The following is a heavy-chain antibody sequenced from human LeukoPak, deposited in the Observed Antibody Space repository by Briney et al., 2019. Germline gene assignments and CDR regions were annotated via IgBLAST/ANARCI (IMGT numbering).Heavy chain of an antibody. CDR3: ARAIVGEPRGAFDI. V-gene: IGHV3-33*01. D-gene: IGHD1-26*01. CDR2: IWYDGSNK. CDR1: GFIFSSYG. J-gene: IGHJ3*02. Sequence: PGRSLRLSCAASGFIFSSYGMHWVRQAPGKGLEWVAVIWYDGSNKYYADSVKGRFTISRDNSKNTLYLQMNSLRAEDTAVYYCARAIVGEPRGAFDIWGQGTMVTVSS.